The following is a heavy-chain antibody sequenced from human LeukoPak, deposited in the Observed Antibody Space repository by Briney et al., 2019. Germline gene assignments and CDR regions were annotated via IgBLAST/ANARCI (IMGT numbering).Heavy chain of an antibody. V-gene: IGHV4-39*01. CDR1: SGSISGTNYY. CDR3: ARHHWNDASFDY. J-gene: IGHJ4*02. Sequence: SETLSLTCTVSSGSISGTNYYWAWIRQPPGKGLEWIGSIHNSGSTYQNPSLKSRVTISVDTSKSQFSLKVNSVTAADTAMYYCARHHWNDASFDYWGQGTLVTVSS. CDR2: IHNSGST. D-gene: IGHD1-1*01.